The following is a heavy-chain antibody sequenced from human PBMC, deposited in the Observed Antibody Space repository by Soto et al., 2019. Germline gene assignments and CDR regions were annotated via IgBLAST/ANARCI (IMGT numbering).Heavy chain of an antibody. D-gene: IGHD3-16*01. CDR2: INHSGST. Sequence: SETLSLTCAVYGGSFIGYYWSWIRQPPGKGLEWIGEINHSGSTNYNPSLKSRVTISVDTSKNQFSLKLSSVTAADTAVYYCARGRKYDLDYWGQGTLVTVSS. CDR1: GGSFIGYY. J-gene: IGHJ4*02. CDR3: ARGRKYDLDY. V-gene: IGHV4-34*01.